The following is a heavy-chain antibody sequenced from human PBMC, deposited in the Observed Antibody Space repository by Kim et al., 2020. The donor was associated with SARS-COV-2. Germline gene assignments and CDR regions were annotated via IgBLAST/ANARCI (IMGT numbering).Heavy chain of an antibody. D-gene: IGHD1-26*01. J-gene: IGHJ6*02. V-gene: IGHV3-30*07. CDR3: ARELKGAGYYYYGMDV. Sequence: SVKGRFTLSRDNSKNTLYLQMNSLRAEDTAVYYCARELKGAGYYYYGMDVWGQGTTVTVSS.